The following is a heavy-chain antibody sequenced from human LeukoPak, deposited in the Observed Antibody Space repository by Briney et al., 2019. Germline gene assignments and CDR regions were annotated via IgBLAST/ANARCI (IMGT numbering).Heavy chain of an antibody. CDR1: GDSISSYY. D-gene: IGHD2-15*01. V-gene: IGHV4-59*01. CDR3: TRDRRAVGSIFDY. CDR2: IYYSGSP. Sequence: SETLSLTCSVSGDSISSYYWSWIRQPPGKGLEWIGNIYYSGSPNYNPSLKSRVTISLDTSENQFSLRLSSVTAADTAVYYCTRDRRAVGSIFDYWGQGTLVTVSS. J-gene: IGHJ4*02.